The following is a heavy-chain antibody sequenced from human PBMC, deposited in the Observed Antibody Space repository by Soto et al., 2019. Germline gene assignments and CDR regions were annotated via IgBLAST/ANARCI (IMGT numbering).Heavy chain of an antibody. J-gene: IGHJ4*02. D-gene: IGHD2-8*02. Sequence: QLQLQESGPGLVKPSETLSLTCTVSGGSISSSSYYWGWIRQPPGKGLEWIGSIYYSGSTYYNPSLKSRVTISVVTSKNQFSLKLSSVTAADTAVYYCARMRTGASDYWGQGTLVTVSS. CDR2: IYYSGST. V-gene: IGHV4-39*01. CDR3: ARMRTGASDY. CDR1: GGSISSSSYY.